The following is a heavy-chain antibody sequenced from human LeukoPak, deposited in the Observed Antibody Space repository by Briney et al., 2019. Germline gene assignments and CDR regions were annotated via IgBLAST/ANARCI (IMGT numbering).Heavy chain of an antibody. CDR1: GFSLSNNY. J-gene: IGHJ4*02. D-gene: IGHD6-6*01. CDR3: ARGQTARD. Sequence: GGSLRLSCAASGFSLSNNYLSWVRRAPGKGLEWVSVIYSGGNAYYADYVKGRFTMSRDNSKNTVYLQMESLRPEDTSIYYCARGQTARDWGQGTQVTVSS. CDR2: IYSGGNA. V-gene: IGHV3-66*02.